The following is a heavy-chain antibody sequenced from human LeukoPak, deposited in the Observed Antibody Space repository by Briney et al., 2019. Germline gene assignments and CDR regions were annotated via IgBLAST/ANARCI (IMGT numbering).Heavy chain of an antibody. Sequence: VASVKVSCKASGCTFTNYGISWVRQAPGQGLEWVAWISLATGAPSYAQKFQGRVTLTTDTSTSTAYMELRSLKSDDTAVYYCARDIGLVRGIIMAHWGQGTQVTVSS. CDR3: ARDIGLVRGIIMAH. CDR1: GCTFTNYG. D-gene: IGHD3-10*01. CDR2: ISLATGAP. J-gene: IGHJ4*02. V-gene: IGHV1-18*01.